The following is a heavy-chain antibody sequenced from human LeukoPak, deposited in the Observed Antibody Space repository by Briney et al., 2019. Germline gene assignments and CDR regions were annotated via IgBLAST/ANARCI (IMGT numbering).Heavy chain of an antibody. Sequence: SETLSLTCTVSGGSISSYYWSWIRQPPGKGLEWIGYIYYSGSTNYNPSLKSRVTISVDTSKNQFSLKLSSVTAADTAVYYCARGFETPDYYYYMDVWGKGTTVTVSS. CDR1: GGSISSYY. J-gene: IGHJ6*03. V-gene: IGHV4-59*01. CDR2: IYYSGST. D-gene: IGHD3-10*01. CDR3: ARGFETPDYYYYMDV.